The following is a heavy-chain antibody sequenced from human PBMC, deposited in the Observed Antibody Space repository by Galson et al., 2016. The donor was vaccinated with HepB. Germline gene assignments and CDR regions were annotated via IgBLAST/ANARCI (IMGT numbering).Heavy chain of an antibody. CDR3: AKLTENYYDSSGYFDY. CDR1: GYTFTTYG. Sequence: SVKVSCKASGYTFTTYGISWVRQAPGQGLEWMGWISAYNGDTNYAQKLQGRVTMTTDTSTSTAYMELRSLRSDDTAVYYCAKLTENYYDSSGYFDYWGQGTLVTASS. D-gene: IGHD3-22*01. J-gene: IGHJ4*02. CDR2: ISAYNGDT. V-gene: IGHV1-18*01.